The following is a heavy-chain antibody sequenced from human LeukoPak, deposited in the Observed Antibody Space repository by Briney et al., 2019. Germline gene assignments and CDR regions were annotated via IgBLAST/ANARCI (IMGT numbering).Heavy chain of an antibody. J-gene: IGHJ4*02. CDR2: ISYDGSNK. D-gene: IGHD3-22*01. V-gene: IGHV3-30*18. Sequence: GGSLRLSCAASGFTFSSYGMHWARQAPGKGLEWVAVISYDGSNKYYADSVKGRFTISRDNSKNTLYLQMNSLRAEDTAVYYCAKEYYYDSVLDYWGQGTLVTVSS. CDR1: GFTFSSYG. CDR3: AKEYYYDSVLDY.